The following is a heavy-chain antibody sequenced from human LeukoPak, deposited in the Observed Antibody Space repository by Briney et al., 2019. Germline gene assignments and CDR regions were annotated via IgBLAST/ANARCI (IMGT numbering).Heavy chain of an antibody. V-gene: IGHV3-21*01. D-gene: IGHD1-26*01. Sequence: GGSLRLSCAASGFIFSSYSMNWVRQAPGKGLEWVSSISSSSSYIYYADSVKGRFTISRDNAKNSLYLQMNSLRAEDTAVYYCARVGATRMPRIAGFDYWAREPWSPSPQ. CDR3: ARVGATRMPRIAGFDY. CDR2: ISSSSSYI. J-gene: IGHJ4*02. CDR1: GFIFSSYS.